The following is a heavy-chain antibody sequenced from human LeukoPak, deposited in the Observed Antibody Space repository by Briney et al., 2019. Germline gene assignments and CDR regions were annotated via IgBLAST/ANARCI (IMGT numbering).Heavy chain of an antibody. J-gene: IGHJ3*01. CDR1: GFTFSNYG. Sequence: ASVKVSCKASGFTFSNYGVSWVRQAPGQGLEWMGWVSANSGNTDYAQRFQGRVTMTTDTSATTAYMELGSLTSADTAVYYCAGHTTWSGPNPFPLWGQGTMVTVSS. CDR3: AGHTTWSGPNPFPL. CDR2: VSANSGNT. D-gene: IGHD2-2*01. V-gene: IGHV1-18*01.